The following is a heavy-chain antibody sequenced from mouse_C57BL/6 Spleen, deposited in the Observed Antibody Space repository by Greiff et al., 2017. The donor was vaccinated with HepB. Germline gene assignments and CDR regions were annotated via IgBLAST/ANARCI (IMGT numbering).Heavy chain of an antibody. CDR3: ARYDSGTGYYFDY. Sequence: EVMLVESGGGLVQPGGSLSLSCAASGFTFTDYYMSCVRQPPGKALEWLGFIRNKANGYTTEYSASVKGRFTISRDNSQSILYLQMNALRAEDSATYYCARYDSGTGYYFDYWGQGTTLTVSS. CDR2: IRNKANGYTT. V-gene: IGHV7-3*01. J-gene: IGHJ2*01. D-gene: IGHD4-1*01. CDR1: GFTFTDYY.